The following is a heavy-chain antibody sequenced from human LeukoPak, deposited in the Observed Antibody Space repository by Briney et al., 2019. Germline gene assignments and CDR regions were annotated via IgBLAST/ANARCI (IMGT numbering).Heavy chain of an antibody. CDR1: GGSISSGDYY. J-gene: IGHJ6*03. D-gene: IGHD6-13*01. V-gene: IGHV4-30-4*08. CDR2: IYYSGST. CDR3: ATEISGSWYGYKRYYYYYMDV. Sequence: PSQTVSLTCTVSGGSISSGDYYWSWIRQPPGKGLEWIGCIYYSGSTYYNPSLKSRVTISVDTSKNQFSLKLSSVTAADTAVYYCATEISGSWYGYKRYYYYYMDVWGKGTTVTVSS.